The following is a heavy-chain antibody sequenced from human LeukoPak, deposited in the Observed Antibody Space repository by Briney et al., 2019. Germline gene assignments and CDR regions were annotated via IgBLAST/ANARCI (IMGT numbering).Heavy chain of an antibody. Sequence: PGGSLRLSRAASGFTFSLYEMNWVRQAPVKGLEWVSYISGGGETRYYADSVKGRFTISRDNGKNSLYLQMNSLRAEDTAVYYCARDASGHDLPFDYWGQGTLVTVSS. CDR3: ARDASGHDLPFDY. CDR1: GFTFSLYE. V-gene: IGHV3-48*03. CDR2: ISGGGETR. J-gene: IGHJ4*02. D-gene: IGHD6-25*01.